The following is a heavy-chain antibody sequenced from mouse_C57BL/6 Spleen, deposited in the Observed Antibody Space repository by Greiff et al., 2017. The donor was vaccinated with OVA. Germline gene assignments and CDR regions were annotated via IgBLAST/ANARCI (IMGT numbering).Heavy chain of an antibody. CDR3: SLTTVVATPPLAY. Sequence: QVQLQQSGTELVKPGASVKLSCKASGYTFTSYWMHWVKQRPGQGLEWIGNINPSYGGTNYNEKFKSKATLTVDKSSSTAYMQLSSLTSEDSAVDDCSLTTVVATPPLAYWGQGTLVTVSA. D-gene: IGHD1-1*01. V-gene: IGHV1-53*01. J-gene: IGHJ3*01. CDR2: INPSYGGT. CDR1: GYTFTSYW.